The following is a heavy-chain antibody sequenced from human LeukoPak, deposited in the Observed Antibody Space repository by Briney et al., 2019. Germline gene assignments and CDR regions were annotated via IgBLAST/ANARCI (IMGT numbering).Heavy chain of an antibody. Sequence: GGPLRLSCAASGFTFSSYAMHWVRQAPGKGLEWVAVISYDGSNKYYADSVKGRFTISRDNSNNTLYLQMNSLRAEDTAVHYCARDSGYIVVVPAAGLPDYWGQGTLVTVSS. J-gene: IGHJ4*02. CDR1: GFTFSSYA. CDR3: ARDSGYIVVVPAAGLPDY. V-gene: IGHV3-30-3*01. D-gene: IGHD2-2*01. CDR2: ISYDGSNK.